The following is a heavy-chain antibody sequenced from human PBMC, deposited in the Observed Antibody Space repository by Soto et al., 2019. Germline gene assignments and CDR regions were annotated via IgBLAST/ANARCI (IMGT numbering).Heavy chain of an antibody. D-gene: IGHD3-9*01. CDR3: ATLRYFDWLLPGHDY. CDR1: GFTFTTYW. CDR2: IKQDGSEK. V-gene: IGHV3-7*01. Sequence: GGSLRLSCAASGFTFTTYWMTRVRQAPGRGLEWVANIKQDGSEKYYVDSVKGRFTISRDNAKNSLYLQMDSLRAEDTAVYYCATLRYFDWLLPGHDYWGQGTLVTVSS. J-gene: IGHJ4*02.